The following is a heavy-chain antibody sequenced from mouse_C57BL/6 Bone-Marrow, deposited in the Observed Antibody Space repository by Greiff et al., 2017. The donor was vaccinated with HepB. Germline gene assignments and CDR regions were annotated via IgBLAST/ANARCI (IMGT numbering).Heavy chain of an antibody. V-gene: IGHV1-55*01. CDR3: ARGYYGSNHYAMDY. D-gene: IGHD1-1*01. J-gene: IGHJ4*01. CDR2: IYPGSGST. CDR1: GYTFTSYW. Sequence: VQLQQPGAELVKPGASVKMSCKASGYTFTSYWITWVKQRPGQGLEWIGDIYPGSGSTNYNEKFKSKATLTVDTSSSTAYMQLSSLTSEDSAVYYCARGYYGSNHYAMDYWGQGTSVTVSS.